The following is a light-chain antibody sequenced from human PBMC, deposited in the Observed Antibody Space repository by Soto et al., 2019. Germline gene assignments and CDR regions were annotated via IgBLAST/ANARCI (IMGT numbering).Light chain of an antibody. V-gene: IGKV3-20*01. J-gene: IGKJ3*01. CDR2: GAS. Sequence: PGERATLSCRASQSFSSSYLAWYQQKPGQAPRLLIYGASSRATGIPDRFSGSGSGPDFTLTISSLEPEDFAVYYCQHYGSALFTSGPGTKVDVK. CDR3: QHYGSALFT. CDR1: QSFSSSY.